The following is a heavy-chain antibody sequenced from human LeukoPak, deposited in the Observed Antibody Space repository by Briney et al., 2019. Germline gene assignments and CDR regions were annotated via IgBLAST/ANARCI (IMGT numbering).Heavy chain of an antibody. J-gene: IGHJ4*02. Sequence: GGSLRLSCAASGFTFSSYSMNWVRQAPGKGLEWVSSISSSSSYIYYADSVKGRFTISRDNAKNSLYLQMNSLRAEDTAVNYCASAVPAAIEIDYWGQGTLVTVSS. CDR3: ASAVPAAIEIDY. V-gene: IGHV3-21*01. CDR2: ISSSSSYI. CDR1: GFTFSSYS. D-gene: IGHD2-2*01.